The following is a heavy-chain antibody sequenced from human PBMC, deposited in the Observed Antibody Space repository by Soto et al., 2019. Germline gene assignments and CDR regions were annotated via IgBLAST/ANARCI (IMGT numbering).Heavy chain of an antibody. CDR2: IYYSGST. Sequence: SETLSLTCTVSGGSISSYYWSWIRQPPGKGLEWIGYIYYSGSTNYNPSLKSRVTISVDTSKNQFSLKLSSVTAADTAVYYCARDGDGYNFGAFDIWGQGTMVTVSS. D-gene: IGHD2-21*01. V-gene: IGHV4-59*01. J-gene: IGHJ3*02. CDR1: GGSISSYY. CDR3: ARDGDGYNFGAFDI.